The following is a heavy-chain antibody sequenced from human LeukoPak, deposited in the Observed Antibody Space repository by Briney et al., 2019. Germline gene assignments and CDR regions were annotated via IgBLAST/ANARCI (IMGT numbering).Heavy chain of an antibody. CDR2: TLYRGDT. D-gene: IGHD2-21*02. CDR3: ARHVPSALRLVVVTSDWYFDL. J-gene: IGHJ2*01. Sequence: SETLSLTCSVSGGSISSSRYFWGWIRQPPGKGLEWIGSTLYRGDTSYNSSLESRATIVVDTSKNQFSLKLSSVTAADTAVYYCARHVPSALRLVVVTSDWYFDLWGRGTMVTVSS. V-gene: IGHV4-39*01. CDR1: GGSISSSRYF.